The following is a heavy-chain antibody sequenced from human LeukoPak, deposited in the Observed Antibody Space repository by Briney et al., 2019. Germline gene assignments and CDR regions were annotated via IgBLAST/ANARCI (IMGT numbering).Heavy chain of an antibody. CDR2: IKQDGSEK. CDR3: ARGWGFDP. V-gene: IGHV3-7*01. J-gene: IGHJ5*02. Sequence: KGLEWVANIKQDGSEKYYVDSVKGRFTISRDNAKNSLYLQMNSLRAEDTAVYYCARGWGFDPWGQGTLVTVSS. D-gene: IGHD6-13*01.